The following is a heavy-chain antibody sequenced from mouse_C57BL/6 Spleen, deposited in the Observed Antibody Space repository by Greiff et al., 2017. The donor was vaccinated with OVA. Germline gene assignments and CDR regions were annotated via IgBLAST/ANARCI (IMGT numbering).Heavy chain of an antibody. Sequence: VQGVESGAELARPGASVKLSCKASGYTFTSYGISWVKQRTGQGLEWIGEFYTRSGNTYYNEKFKGKATLTADKSSSPAYLELSSLTSDDSAVYFCTYGYYAELAYWGQGTLVTVSA. CDR3: TYGYYAELAY. V-gene: IGHV1-81*01. J-gene: IGHJ3*01. CDR2: FYTRSGNT. D-gene: IGHD2-3*01. CDR1: GYTFTSYG.